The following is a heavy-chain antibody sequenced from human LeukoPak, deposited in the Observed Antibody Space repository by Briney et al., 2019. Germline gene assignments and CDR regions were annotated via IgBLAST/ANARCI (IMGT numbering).Heavy chain of an antibody. CDR3: ARLGGEQWLVPVHYYYYMDV. CDR2: IYYSGST. D-gene: IGHD6-19*01. J-gene: IGHJ6*03. CDR1: GGSISSSSYY. V-gene: IGHV4-39*01. Sequence: SETLSLTCTVSGGSISSSSYYWGWIRQPPGKGLEWIGGIYYSGSTYYNPSLKSRVTISVDTSKNQFSLKLSSVTAADTAVYYCARLGGEQWLVPVHYYYYMDVWGKGTTVTVSS.